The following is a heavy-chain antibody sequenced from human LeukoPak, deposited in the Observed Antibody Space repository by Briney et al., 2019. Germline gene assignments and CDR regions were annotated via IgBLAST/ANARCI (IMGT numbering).Heavy chain of an antibody. Sequence: KASETLSLTCTVSGASMDGYFWSWIRQPPGKGLEWIGFIYSGGDTSYSPSLRSRLTIAVDTSKSQFSLKLYSVTAADTAVYYCARAGGSGWYGKLDPWGQGTLVTVSS. CDR1: GASMDGYF. CDR3: ARAGGSGWYGKLDP. J-gene: IGHJ5*02. CDR2: IYSGGDT. D-gene: IGHD6-19*01. V-gene: IGHV4-4*09.